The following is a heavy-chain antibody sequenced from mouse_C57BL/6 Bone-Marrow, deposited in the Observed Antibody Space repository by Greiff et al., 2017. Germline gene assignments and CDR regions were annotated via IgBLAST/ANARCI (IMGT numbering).Heavy chain of an antibody. D-gene: IGHD1-1*01. Sequence: EVQGVESGEGLVKPGGSLKLSCAASGFTFSSYAMSWVRQTPEKRLEWVAYISSGGDYIYYADTVKGRFTISRDNARNTLYLQMSSLKSEDTAMYYCTRDITTAGAYWGQGTLVTVSA. J-gene: IGHJ3*01. CDR1: GFTFSSYA. CDR3: TRDITTAGAY. V-gene: IGHV5-9-1*02. CDR2: ISSGGDYI.